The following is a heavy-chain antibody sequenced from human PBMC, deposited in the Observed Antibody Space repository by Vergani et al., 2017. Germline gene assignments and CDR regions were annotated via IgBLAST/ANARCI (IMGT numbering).Heavy chain of an antibody. Sequence: ELHLLVSCRSFNQPGGSVRLSCAASGFTFSTYAMHWVRQAPGKGLEWVSALTGGGGSTYYADSFKGRFIISRDNSRDTLYLQMNSLRPEDTATYYCVKDAGSYENFFDSWGQGTLVTVSS. CDR1: GFTFSTYA. V-gene: IGHV3-23*01. CDR2: LTGGGGST. CDR3: VKDAGSYENFFDS. J-gene: IGHJ4*02. D-gene: IGHD1-26*01.